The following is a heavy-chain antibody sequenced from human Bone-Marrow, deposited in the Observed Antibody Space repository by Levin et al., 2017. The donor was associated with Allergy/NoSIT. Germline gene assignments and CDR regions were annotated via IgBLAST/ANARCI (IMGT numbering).Heavy chain of an antibody. V-gene: IGHV5-51*01. CDR1: GYSFTSYW. CDR3: ARLDSRIVVVPAAMLGWFDP. J-gene: IGHJ5*02. CDR2: IYPGDSDT. D-gene: IGHD2-2*01. Sequence: TGGSLRLSCKGSGYSFTSYWIGWVRQMPGKGLEWMGIIYPGDSDTRYSPSFQGQVTISADKSISTAYLQWSSLKASDTAMYYCARLDSRIVVVPAAMLGWFDPWGQGTLVTVSS.